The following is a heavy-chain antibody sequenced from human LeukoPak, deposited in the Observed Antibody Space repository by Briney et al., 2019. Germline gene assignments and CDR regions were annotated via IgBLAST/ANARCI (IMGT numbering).Heavy chain of an antibody. CDR2: IYYSGST. J-gene: IGHJ6*02. V-gene: IGHV4-59*01. CDR3: ARDLRGVYEAYGMDV. Sequence: SETLSLTCTVSGGSISSYYWSWIRQPPGKGLEWIGYIYYSGSTNYNPSLKSRVTISVDTSKNQFSLKLSSVTAADTAVYYCARDLRGVYEAYGMDVWGQGTTVTVSS. D-gene: IGHD5/OR15-5a*01. CDR1: GGSISSYY.